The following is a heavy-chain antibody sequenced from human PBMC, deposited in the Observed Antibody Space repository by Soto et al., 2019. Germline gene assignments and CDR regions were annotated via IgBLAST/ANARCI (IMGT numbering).Heavy chain of an antibody. CDR1: GYSFTDYY. CDR3: ARVGPTGWFDP. J-gene: IGHJ5*02. Sequence: QVHLVQSGAEVKKPGASVKVSCKASGYSFTDYYMHWVRQAPGQGLEWMGWINTKTGGTNYAQRVQGRVTMTGDTSINTAYMELRRMRYDDKAVYYCARVGPTGWFDPWGQGTVVTVSS. CDR2: INTKTGGT. V-gene: IGHV1-2*02.